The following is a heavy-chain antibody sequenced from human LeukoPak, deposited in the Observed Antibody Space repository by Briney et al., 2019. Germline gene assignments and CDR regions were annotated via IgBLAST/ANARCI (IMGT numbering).Heavy chain of an antibody. D-gene: IGHD5-18*01. CDR3: ARGEPLNTAMVYSDY. Sequence: SQTLSLTCAVSGGSISSGGYSWSWIRQPPGKGLEWIGYIYHSGSTYYNPSLKSRVTISVDRSKNQFSLKLSSVTAADTAVYYCARGEPLNTAMVYSDYWGQGTLVTVSS. J-gene: IGHJ4*02. CDR2: IYHSGST. CDR1: GGSISSGGYS. V-gene: IGHV4-30-2*01.